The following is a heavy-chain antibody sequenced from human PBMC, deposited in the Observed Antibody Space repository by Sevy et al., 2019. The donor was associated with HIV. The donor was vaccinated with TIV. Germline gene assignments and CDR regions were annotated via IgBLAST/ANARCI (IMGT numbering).Heavy chain of an antibody. D-gene: IGHD6-13*01. Sequence: ASVKVSCKASGYSISDYYIHWVRQAPGQGLEWMAWINPNSGDTNYAHNFRDRVTVTRDTFIGTVSLDMTRLTSGDPAVYSWAVAQHLFAWLDPWSQGTLVTVSS. J-gene: IGHJ5*02. CDR1: GYSISDYY. CDR3: AVAQHLFAWLDP. CDR2: INPNSGDT. V-gene: IGHV1-2*02.